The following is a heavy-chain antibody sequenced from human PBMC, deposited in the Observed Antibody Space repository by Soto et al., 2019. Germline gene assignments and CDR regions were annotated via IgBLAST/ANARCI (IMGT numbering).Heavy chain of an antibody. V-gene: IGHV1-3*01. J-gene: IGHJ4*02. CDR3: ARDTDLTLVTTLDY. CDR1: GYTFTRYT. Sequence: SSVKVSCKASGYTFTRYTMHWVRQAPGQRLEWMGWINVGNGNTKYSQKFQGRVTITRDTSARTAYMELSSLRSEDTAVYYCARDTDLTLVTTLDYWGQGTPVTVSS. D-gene: IGHD4-17*01. CDR2: INVGNGNT.